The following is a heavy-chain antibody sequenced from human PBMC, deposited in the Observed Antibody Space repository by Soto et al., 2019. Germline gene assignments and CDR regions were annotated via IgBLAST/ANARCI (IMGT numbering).Heavy chain of an antibody. Sequence: GSLRLSCAASGFSFSSFWMHWARQAPGKGLVWVAHIHNDGSRTSYADSVKGRFTISRDNAKNTLYLQMNSLRAEDTAMYYCARDFGEVGSTAAFDIWGQGTMVTVSS. D-gene: IGHD1-26*01. J-gene: IGHJ3*02. CDR2: IHNDGSRT. CDR1: GFSFSSFW. V-gene: IGHV3-74*01. CDR3: ARDFGEVGSTAAFDI.